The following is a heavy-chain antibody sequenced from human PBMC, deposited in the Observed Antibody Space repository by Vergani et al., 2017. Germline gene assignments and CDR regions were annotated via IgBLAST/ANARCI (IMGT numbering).Heavy chain of an antibody. Sequence: QLQLQESGPGLVKPSETLSLTCTVSGGSISSSSYYWGWIRQPPGKGLEWIGSIYYSGSTYYNPSLKSRVTISVDTSNNQFSLKLSSVTAADTAVYYCARHGIAAAGGGPFGYWGQGTLVTVSS. CDR1: GGSISSSSYY. V-gene: IGHV4-39*01. CDR3: ARHGIAAAGGGPFGY. D-gene: IGHD6-13*01. CDR2: IYYSGST. J-gene: IGHJ4*02.